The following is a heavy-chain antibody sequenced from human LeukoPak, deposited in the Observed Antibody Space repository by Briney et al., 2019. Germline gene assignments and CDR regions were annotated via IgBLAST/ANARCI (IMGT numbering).Heavy chain of an antibody. J-gene: IGHJ5*02. V-gene: IGHV4-39*01. CDR3: ARQGYISGQGFRNNWFDP. CDR1: GGSISSSSFY. CDR2: IFYSGST. Sequence: SETLSLTCTVSGGSISSSSFYWGWIRQPPGKGLEWIGTIFYSGSTYYNPSLRSRVTMSVDTSKNQFSLRLSSVTAADTAVYYCARQGYISGQGFRNNWFDPWGQGSLVTVSS. D-gene: IGHD6-19*01.